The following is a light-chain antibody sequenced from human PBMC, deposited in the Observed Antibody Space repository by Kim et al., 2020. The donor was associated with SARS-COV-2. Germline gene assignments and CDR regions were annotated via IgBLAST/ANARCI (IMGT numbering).Light chain of an antibody. J-gene: IGKJ2*01. Sequence: GDTVSITCRASQYLATWVAWYQQKPGMAPKVLMYDASKLKSGVPSRFSGSVSGTEFTLTITSLQPDDFATYYCQQYKSDPYTFGQGTKLEIK. CDR3: QQYKSDPYT. CDR2: DAS. V-gene: IGKV1-5*01. CDR1: QYLATW.